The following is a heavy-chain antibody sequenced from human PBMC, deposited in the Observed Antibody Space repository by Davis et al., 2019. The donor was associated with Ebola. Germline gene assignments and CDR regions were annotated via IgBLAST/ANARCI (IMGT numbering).Heavy chain of an antibody. Sequence: GGSLRLSCAASGFTFSSYSMNWVRQAPGKELEWVSGISGSGGGTYYADSVKGRFTISRDNSKDTVYLHMSNLRAEDTAVYYCAKDLELVLSAMDVWGKGTTVTVSS. CDR2: ISGSGGGT. CDR3: AKDLELVLSAMDV. J-gene: IGHJ6*04. V-gene: IGHV3-23*01. CDR1: GFTFSSYS. D-gene: IGHD6-13*01.